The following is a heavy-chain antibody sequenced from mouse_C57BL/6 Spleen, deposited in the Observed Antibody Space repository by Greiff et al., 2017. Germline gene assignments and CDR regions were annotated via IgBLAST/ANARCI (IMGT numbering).Heavy chain of an antibody. Sequence: QVQLQQPGAELVRPGSSVKLSCKASGYTFTSYWMHWVKQRPIQGLEWIGNIDPSDSETHYNQKFKDKATLTVDKSSSTAYMQLSSLTSEDSAVYYCARWGRYSNYSYYFDYWGQGTTLTVSS. J-gene: IGHJ2*01. CDR2: IDPSDSET. D-gene: IGHD2-5*01. V-gene: IGHV1-52*01. CDR1: GYTFTSYW. CDR3: ARWGRYSNYSYYFDY.